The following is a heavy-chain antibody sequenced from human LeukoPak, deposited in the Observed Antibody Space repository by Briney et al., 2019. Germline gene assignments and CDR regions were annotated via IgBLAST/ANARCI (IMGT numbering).Heavy chain of an antibody. CDR3: ARDWNYVNEGYFDY. D-gene: IGHD1-7*01. J-gene: IGHJ4*02. CDR1: GGTFSSYA. CDR2: IIPIFGTA. Sequence: SVKVSCKASGGTFSSYAISWVRQAPGQGLEWMGRIIPIFGTANYAQKFQGRVTITTDESTSTAYMELSSLRSDDTAVYYCARDWNYVNEGYFDYWGQGTLVTVSS. V-gene: IGHV1-69*05.